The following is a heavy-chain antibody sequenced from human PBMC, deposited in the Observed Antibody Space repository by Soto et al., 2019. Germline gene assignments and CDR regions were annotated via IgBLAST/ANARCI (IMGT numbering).Heavy chain of an antibody. CDR2: ISYDVSNK. CDR3: AKSIAAPGSLDS. CDR1: GFTFSIYG. V-gene: IGHV3-30*18. J-gene: IGHJ4*02. D-gene: IGHD6-13*01. Sequence: QVQLVESGGGVAQPGRSLRLSCAASGFTFSIYGMHWVRQAPGKGLEWVAVISYDVSNKYYADSVKGRFTISRDNSKNTLYLHMNSLRAEDTAVYYCAKSIAAPGSLDSWGQGTLVTVSS.